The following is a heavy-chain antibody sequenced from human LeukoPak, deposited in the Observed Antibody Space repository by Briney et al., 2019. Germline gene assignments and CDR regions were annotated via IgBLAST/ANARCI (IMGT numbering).Heavy chain of an antibody. CDR1: GGAFTSYA. Sequence: SVKVSCKASGGAFTSYAISWVRQAPGQGLEWMGRIIPILGVVSYAQKFQGRVTMTRNTSISTAYMELSSLRSEDTAVYYCARSLAEYFQHWGQGTLVTVSS. V-gene: IGHV1-69*04. CDR3: ARSLAEYFQH. CDR2: IIPILGVV. J-gene: IGHJ1*01.